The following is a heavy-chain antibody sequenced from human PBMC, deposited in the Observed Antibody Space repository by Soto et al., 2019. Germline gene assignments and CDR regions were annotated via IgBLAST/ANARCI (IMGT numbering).Heavy chain of an antibody. CDR3: AKTGDYGYFDD. D-gene: IGHD4-17*01. J-gene: IGHJ4*02. V-gene: IGHV4-34*01. CDR1: GGSFSDYY. Sequence: PSETLSLTCAVYGGSFSDYYWSWIRQPPGKGLEWIGEINHSGSANYNPSLKSRVTISVDTSKNQFSLKLISVTAADTAVYSCAKTGDYGYFDDWGQGTLVTVSS. CDR2: INHSGSA.